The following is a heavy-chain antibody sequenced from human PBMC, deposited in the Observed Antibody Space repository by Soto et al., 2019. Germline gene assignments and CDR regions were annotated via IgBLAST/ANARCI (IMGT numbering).Heavy chain of an antibody. V-gene: IGHV3-33*01. Sequence: QPGGSLRLSCAASGFTFSSYGMHWVRQAPGKGLEWVAVILYDGSNKYYADSVKGRFTISRDNSKNTLYLQMNSLRAEDTAVYYCARDGAGSGSYQTMGSYYYYYYGMDVWGQGTTVTVSS. CDR1: GFTFSSYG. CDR3: ARDGAGSGSYQTMGSYYYYYYGMDV. CDR2: ILYDGSNK. D-gene: IGHD1-26*01. J-gene: IGHJ6*02.